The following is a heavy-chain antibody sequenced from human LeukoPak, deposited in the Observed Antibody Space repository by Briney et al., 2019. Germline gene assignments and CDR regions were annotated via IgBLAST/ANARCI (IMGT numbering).Heavy chain of an antibody. V-gene: IGHV3-23*01. CDR2: ISGSGGST. D-gene: IGHD6-19*01. CDR1: GFTFSSYG. Sequence: GGTLRLSCAASGFTFSSYGMSWVRQAPGKGLEWVSAISGSGGSTYYADSVKGRFTISSDNAKNSLYLQMNSLRAEDTAVYYCAREVENTSGWYSHFDHWGQGTLVTVSS. J-gene: IGHJ4*02. CDR3: AREVENTSGWYSHFDH.